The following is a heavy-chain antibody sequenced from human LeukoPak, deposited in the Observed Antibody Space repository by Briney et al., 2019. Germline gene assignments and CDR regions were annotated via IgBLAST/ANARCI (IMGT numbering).Heavy chain of an antibody. D-gene: IGHD3-16*01. J-gene: IGHJ4*02. CDR1: DDSISDYY. V-gene: IGHV4-59*01. CDR3: TRGAGWLIDY. CDR2: FHNSGTS. Sequence: SETLSLTCTVSDDSISDYYRGWIRQPPGKGLEWIGYFHNSGTSTYNPSLKSRVTISADTSKNQFSLKLNSLTTADTAVYYCTRGAGWLIDYWGQGILVTASS.